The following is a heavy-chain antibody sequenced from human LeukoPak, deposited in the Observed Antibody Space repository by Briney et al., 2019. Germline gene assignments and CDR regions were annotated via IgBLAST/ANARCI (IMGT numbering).Heavy chain of an antibody. Sequence: GASVKVSCKASGYTFTSYDINWVRQATGQGLEWMGWMNPNSGNTGYAQKFQGRVTITRNTSISTAYMELSSLRSEDTAVYYCARGPRPLWFGEWGSKSYWFDPWGQGTLVTVSS. J-gene: IGHJ5*02. CDR1: GYTFTSYD. CDR3: ARGPRPLWFGEWGSKSYWFDP. CDR2: MNPNSGNT. V-gene: IGHV1-8*03. D-gene: IGHD3-10*01.